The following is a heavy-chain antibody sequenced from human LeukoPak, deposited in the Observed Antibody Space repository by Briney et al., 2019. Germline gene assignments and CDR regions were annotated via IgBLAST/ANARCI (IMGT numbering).Heavy chain of an antibody. Sequence: ASVKVSCKASGYTFTGYYMHWVRQAPGQGLEWMGWINPNSGGTNYAQKFQGRVTMTRDTSISTAYMELSRLRSDDTAVYYCARGGGYYDSSGYKSEASYYFDYWGQGTLVTVSS. D-gene: IGHD3-22*01. CDR3: ARGGGYYDSSGYKSEASYYFDY. CDR1: GYTFTGYY. CDR2: INPNSGGT. V-gene: IGHV1-2*02. J-gene: IGHJ4*02.